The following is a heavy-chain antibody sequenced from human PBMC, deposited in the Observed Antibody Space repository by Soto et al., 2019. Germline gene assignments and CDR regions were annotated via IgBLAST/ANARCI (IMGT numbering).Heavy chain of an antibody. Sequence: SETLSLTCTVSGGSVSSGSYYWSWIRQPPGKGQEWIGYIYYSGSTNYNPSLKSRVTISVDTSKNQFSLKLSSVTAADTAVYCCARNPLAFRDNQLDPWGQGTLGTV. V-gene: IGHV4-61*01. CDR1: GGSVSSGSYY. CDR3: ARNPLAFRDNQLDP. J-gene: IGHJ5*02. CDR2: IYYSGST. D-gene: IGHD2-2*01.